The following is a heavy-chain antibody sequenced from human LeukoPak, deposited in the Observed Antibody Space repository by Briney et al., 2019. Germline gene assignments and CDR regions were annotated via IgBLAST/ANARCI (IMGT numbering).Heavy chain of an antibody. J-gene: IGHJ3*02. CDR1: GYTFPGYY. CDR2: INPNSGGT. V-gene: IGHV1-2*02. Sequence: ASVKVSCKASGYTFPGYYMHWVRQAPGQGLAWMGWINPNSGGTNYAQKFQGRVTMNRDTSIRTAYMELSRLRSDDTAVYYCARDLGHSSGWYGGAFDIWGQGTMVTVSS. CDR3: ARDLGHSSGWYGGAFDI. D-gene: IGHD6-19*01.